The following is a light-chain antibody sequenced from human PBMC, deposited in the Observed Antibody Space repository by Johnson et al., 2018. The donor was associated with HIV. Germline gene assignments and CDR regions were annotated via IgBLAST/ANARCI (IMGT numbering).Light chain of an antibody. V-gene: IGLV1-51*01. Sequence: QSVLTQPPSVSAAPGQKVTISCSGSNSNIGNNYVSWYQHLPGTAPKLLINDNNKRPSGIPDRFSGSKSGTSAPLAITGLQPGDEADYYCGTWDSSLSAYVFVTGTKVTVL. CDR3: GTWDSSLSAYV. CDR1: NSNIGNNY. J-gene: IGLJ1*01. CDR2: DNN.